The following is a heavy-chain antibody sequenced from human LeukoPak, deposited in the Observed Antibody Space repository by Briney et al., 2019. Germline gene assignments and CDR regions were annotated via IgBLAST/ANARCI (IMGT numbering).Heavy chain of an antibody. CDR3: ARAGAAYYFDY. CDR2: INHSGST. J-gene: IGHJ4*02. D-gene: IGHD6-13*01. CDR1: GGSFSGYY. V-gene: IGHV4-34*01. Sequence: PLETLSLTCAVYGGSFSGYYWSWIRQPPGKGLEWIGEINHSGSTNYNPSLKSRVTISVDTSKNQFSLKLSSVTAADTAVYYCARAGAAYYFDYWGQGTLVTVSS.